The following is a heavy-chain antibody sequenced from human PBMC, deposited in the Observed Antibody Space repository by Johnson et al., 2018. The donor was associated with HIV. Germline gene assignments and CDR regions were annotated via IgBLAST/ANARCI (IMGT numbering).Heavy chain of an antibody. CDR2: ISWDGGST. V-gene: IGHV3-43*01. D-gene: IGHD7-27*01. CDR1: GFTFDDYT. CDR3: AKDSLSMITWGGAFDI. Sequence: VQLEESGGVVVQPGGSLRLSCAASGFTFDDYTMHWVRQAPGKGLEWVSLISWDGGSTYYADSVKGRFTISRDNSKNSLYLQMNSLRTEDTALYYCAKDSLSMITWGGAFDIWGQGTMVTVSS. J-gene: IGHJ3*02.